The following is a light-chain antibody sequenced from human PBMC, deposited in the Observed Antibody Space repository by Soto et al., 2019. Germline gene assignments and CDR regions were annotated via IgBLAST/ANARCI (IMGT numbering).Light chain of an antibody. CDR1: QSVSSN. CDR2: GAS. CDR3: QQDHTWPLT. J-gene: IGKJ4*01. Sequence: EIVISPSPAALSVSPGARGPLSCRASQSVSSNLAWYQQKPGQAPRLLISGASTVATGIPARFSGSGSGTEFTLTISSLQSEDFAIYYCQQDHTWPLTFGGGTKVDIK. V-gene: IGKV3-15*01.